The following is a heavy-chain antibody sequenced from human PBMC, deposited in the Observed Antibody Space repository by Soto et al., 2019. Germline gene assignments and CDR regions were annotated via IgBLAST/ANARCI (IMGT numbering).Heavy chain of an antibody. V-gene: IGHV4-31*02. CDR2: IYYSGST. CDR1: GGSISRGAYY. CDR3: ARDRYYYDSSGYYSGY. Sequence: SETLSLTCTVSGGSISRGAYYWSWIRQHPGKGLEWIGYIYYSGSTYYNPSLKSRVTISVDTSKNQFSLKLSSVTAADTAVYYCARDRYYYDSSGYYSGYWGQGTLVTVS. D-gene: IGHD3-22*01. J-gene: IGHJ4*02.